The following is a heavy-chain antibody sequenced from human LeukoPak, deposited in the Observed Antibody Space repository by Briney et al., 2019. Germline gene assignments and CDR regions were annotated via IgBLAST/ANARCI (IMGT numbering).Heavy chain of an antibody. V-gene: IGHV3-74*01. J-gene: IGHJ4*02. CDR1: GFTFSSYW. D-gene: IGHD6-13*01. CDR2: INSDGSST. CDR3: AREAGSSLALDY. Sequence: GGSLRLSCAASGFTFSSYWMHWVRQAPGKGLVWVSRINSDGSSTTYADSVKGRFTISRDNAKKVLYLQMNSLRAEDTAVYHCAREAGSSLALDYWGQGTLVTVSS.